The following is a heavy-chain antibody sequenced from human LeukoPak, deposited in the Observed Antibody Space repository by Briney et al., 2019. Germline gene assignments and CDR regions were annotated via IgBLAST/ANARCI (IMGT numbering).Heavy chain of an antibody. V-gene: IGHV3-23*01. D-gene: IGHD3-16*01. CDR3: AKVLHWGTSDS. CDR1: GFTFSNYA. J-gene: IGHJ4*02. Sequence: PGGSLRLSCAASGFTFSNYAMTWVRQAPGKGLEWVSAIGSSGGRTYYADSVKGRFTISRDNSKNTVFLQMNTLRAEDTAVYYCAKVLHWGTSDSWGQGTLVTVSS. CDR2: IGSSGGRT.